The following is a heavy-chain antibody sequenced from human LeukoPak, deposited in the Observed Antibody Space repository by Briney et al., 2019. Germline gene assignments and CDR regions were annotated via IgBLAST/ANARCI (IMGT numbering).Heavy chain of an antibody. V-gene: IGHV3-23*01. D-gene: IGHD3-22*01. CDR3: ARVWSSGYTKDY. CDR1: GFTLSSYA. CDR2: ISGSGGST. J-gene: IGHJ4*02. Sequence: GGSLRLSCSASGFTLSSYAMNWVRQAPGKGLEWVSVISGSGGSTYYADSMKGRFNFSRDNAKNSVYPQMNSLRAEDTAVYYCARVWSSGYTKDYWGQGTLVTVSS.